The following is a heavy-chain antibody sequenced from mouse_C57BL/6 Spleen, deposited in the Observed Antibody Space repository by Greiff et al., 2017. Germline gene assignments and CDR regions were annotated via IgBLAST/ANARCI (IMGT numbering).Heavy chain of an antibody. J-gene: IGHJ4*01. Sequence: VQLQQSGAELVKPGASVKISCKASGYAFSSYWMNWVKQRPGKGLEWIGQIYPGDGDTNYNGKFKGKATLTADKSSSTAYMQLSSLTSADSAVYFCARVITTVGNAMDYWGQGTSVTVSS. CDR2: IYPGDGDT. CDR3: ARVITTVGNAMDY. CDR1: GYAFSSYW. D-gene: IGHD1-1*01. V-gene: IGHV1-80*01.